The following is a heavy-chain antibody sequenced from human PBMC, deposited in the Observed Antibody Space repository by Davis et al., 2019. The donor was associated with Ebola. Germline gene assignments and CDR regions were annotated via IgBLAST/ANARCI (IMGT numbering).Heavy chain of an antibody. CDR1: GFTFSSYW. J-gene: IGHJ2*01. CDR2: IKQDGSEK. CDR3: ARVGTTTFWYFDL. V-gene: IGHV3-7*04. Sequence: GESLKISCAASGFTFSSYWMSWVRQAPGKGLEWVANIKQDGSEKYYVDSVKGRFLISRDNAENSLHLQITSLRGEDTATYYCARVGTTTFWYFDLWGRGTPVTVSS. D-gene: IGHD1-1*01.